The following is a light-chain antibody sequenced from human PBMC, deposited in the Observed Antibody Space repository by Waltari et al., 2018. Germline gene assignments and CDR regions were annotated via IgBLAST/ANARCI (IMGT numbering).Light chain of an antibody. CDR1: QTISMY. CDR2: AAS. Sequence: CRASQTISMYLNCYQQKPGKAPKFLIYAASCLRSGVPSRFSGSRSGTELTLTISSLQPEDFATYYCEQTFSTQTTFGQGTRLELK. CDR3: EQTFSTQTT. V-gene: IGKV1-39*01. J-gene: IGKJ5*01.